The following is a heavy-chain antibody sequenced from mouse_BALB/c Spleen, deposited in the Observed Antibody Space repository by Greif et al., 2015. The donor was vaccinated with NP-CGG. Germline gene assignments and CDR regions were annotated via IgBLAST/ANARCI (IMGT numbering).Heavy chain of an antibody. V-gene: IGHV14-3*02. J-gene: IGHJ2*01. CDR3: ARSWYFDY. CDR1: GFNIKDTY. Sequence: EVKLQESGAELVKPGASVKLSCTASGFNIKDTYMHWVKQRPEQGLEWIGRIDPANGNTKYDPKFQGKATITADTSSNTPYLQLSSLTSEDTAVYYCARSWYFDYWGQGTTHTVSS. CDR2: IDPANGNT.